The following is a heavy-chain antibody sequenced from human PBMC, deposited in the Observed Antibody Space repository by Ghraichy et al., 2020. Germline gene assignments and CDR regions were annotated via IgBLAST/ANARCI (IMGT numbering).Heavy chain of an antibody. V-gene: IGHV3-30*03. Sequence: GGYLRLSCAASGFTFSNFAMHWVRQAPGKGLEWVALISHEETNIEYVDSVKGRFIISRDNSKNTLFLEMTNVRPEDTGVYFCARDLGGSYSRGDFDYWGQGTRVTVSS. CDR1: GFTFSNFA. D-gene: IGHD1-26*01. J-gene: IGHJ4*02. CDR3: ARDLGGSYSRGDFDY. CDR2: ISHEETNI.